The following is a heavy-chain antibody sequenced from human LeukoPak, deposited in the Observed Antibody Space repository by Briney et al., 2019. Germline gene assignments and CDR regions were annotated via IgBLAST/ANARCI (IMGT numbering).Heavy chain of an antibody. D-gene: IGHD1-26*01. CDR2: INCTGST. CDR3: ARGYSGHYYAFDS. V-gene: IGHV4-59*01. J-gene: IGHJ3*02. CDR1: GGSISSYY. Sequence: SETLSLTCTVSGGSISSYYWSWIRQRPGKGLDWVGYINCTGSTNYNPSLKSRVTISVDTSKNHFSLKLTSVTAADAAVYYCARGYSGHYYAFDSWGQGTMVTVSS.